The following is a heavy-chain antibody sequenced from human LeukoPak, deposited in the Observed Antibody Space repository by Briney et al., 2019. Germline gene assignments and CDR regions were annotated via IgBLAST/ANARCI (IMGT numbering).Heavy chain of an antibody. Sequence: GGSLRLSCAASGFTFSSHSMNWVRQAPGKGLEWVSSISSSSSCIYYADSVKGRFTISRDNAKNSLYLQMNSLRAEDTAVYYCAKDTSVGATPYYFDYWGQGTLVTVSS. D-gene: IGHD1-26*01. CDR1: GFTFSSHS. V-gene: IGHV3-21*01. CDR2: ISSSSSCI. J-gene: IGHJ4*02. CDR3: AKDTSVGATPYYFDY.